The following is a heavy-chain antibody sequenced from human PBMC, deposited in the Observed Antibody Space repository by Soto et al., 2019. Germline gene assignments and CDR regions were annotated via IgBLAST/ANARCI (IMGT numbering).Heavy chain of an antibody. CDR3: ARRVYFDY. CDR2: IYYSGST. CDR1: CGSISNYY. J-gene: IGHJ4*02. V-gene: IGHV4-59*08. Sequence: SETPSLTCTVACGSISNYYWSWIRQPPGKGLEWIGYIYYSGSTSYNPSLKSRVIISVDTSKNQFSLQLTSVTVADTAVYYCARRVYFDYWGQGTLVT.